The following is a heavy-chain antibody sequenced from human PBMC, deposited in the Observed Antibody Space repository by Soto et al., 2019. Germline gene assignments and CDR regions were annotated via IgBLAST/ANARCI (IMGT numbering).Heavy chain of an antibody. D-gene: IGHD3-10*01. J-gene: IGHJ4*02. CDR1: GGAINSGVHY. CDR3: ARGVTY. V-gene: IGHV4-31*11. CDR2: ISYSGNT. Sequence: QVQLQQSGPGLVKPSQTLSLTCAVSGGAINSGVHYWSWIRQHPGRGLEWIGYISYSGNTYYNPSLKSRVTISMDTSKNQFSLNLSSVTAADTAVYYCARGVTYWGQGTLVTVSS.